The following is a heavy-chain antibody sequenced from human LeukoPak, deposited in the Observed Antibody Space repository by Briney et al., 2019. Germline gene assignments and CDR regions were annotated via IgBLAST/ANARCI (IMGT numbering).Heavy chain of an antibody. CDR2: IHYDGGGT. V-gene: IGHV4-59*08. D-gene: IGHD1-1*01. CDR3: ARHVATGTTDAFDI. Sequence: AGTLSLTCTVSGGSISSSDLSWIRQAPGKGLEWMAYIHYDGGGTYYKPSLKSRFTISSDASKKPLSTKLNSVTAADTAVYYCARHVATGTTDAFDIWGQGAMVAVSS. CDR1: GGSISSSD. J-gene: IGHJ3*02.